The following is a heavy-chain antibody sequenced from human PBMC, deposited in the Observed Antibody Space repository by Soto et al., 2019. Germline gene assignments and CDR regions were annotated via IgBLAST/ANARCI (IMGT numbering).Heavy chain of an antibody. CDR1: GDSITSNH. CDR3: ARVSMSTVSWGFDP. CDR2: IYNSGTT. Sequence: SETLSLTCAVSGDSITSNHWNWIRQPPGRGLEWIGYIYNSGTTKYNPSLKSRVIISVDTSKNQLSLKLSSVTAADTAVYYCARVSMSTVSWGFDPWGQGTLVTVSS. V-gene: IGHV4-59*01. D-gene: IGHD4-4*01. J-gene: IGHJ5*02.